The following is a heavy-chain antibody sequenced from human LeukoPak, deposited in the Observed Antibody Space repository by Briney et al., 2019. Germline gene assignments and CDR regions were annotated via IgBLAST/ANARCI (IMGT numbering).Heavy chain of an antibody. CDR2: VFHSGTT. J-gene: IGHJ4*02. CDR3: ARRDYSGDNPVLDF. Sequence: SETLSLTCTVSGGSISGSRSYWGWIRQPPGKGLVWIGSVFHSGTTYYNPSLKSRLTISVDTSKNQFSLKLRSVTAADTAVYFCARRDYSGDNPVLDFWGQGTLVTVSS. CDR1: GGSISGSRSY. D-gene: IGHD4-23*01. V-gene: IGHV4-39*01.